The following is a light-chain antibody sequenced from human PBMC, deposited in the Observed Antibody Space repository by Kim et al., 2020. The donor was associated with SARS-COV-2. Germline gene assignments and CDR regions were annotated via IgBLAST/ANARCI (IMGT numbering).Light chain of an antibody. CDR1: QSISSY. J-gene: IGKJ1*01. Sequence: ASVGDRVTITCRVSQSISSYLNWYQQKPGKAPKLLIYAASSLQSGVPSRFSGSGSGTDFTLTISRLQPEDFATYYCQQSYSTPQTFGQGTKVDIK. CDR3: QQSYSTPQT. V-gene: IGKV1-39*01. CDR2: AAS.